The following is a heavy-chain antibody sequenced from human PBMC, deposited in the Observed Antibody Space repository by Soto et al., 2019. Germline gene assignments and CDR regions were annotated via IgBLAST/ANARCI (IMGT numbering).Heavy chain of an antibody. D-gene: IGHD3-10*01. Sequence: EVQLLESGGGLVQPGGSLRLSCAASGFTFRSYVMSWVRQAPGKGLEWLSTITGSGSNTYYADSVRGRFAISRDNSKDTLYLQMDSLGAEDTAVYYCGKMACLGDLPGHDFWGQGTLVTVSS. J-gene: IGHJ4*02. CDR1: GFTFRSYV. CDR2: ITGSGSNT. CDR3: GKMACLGDLPGHDF. V-gene: IGHV3-23*01.